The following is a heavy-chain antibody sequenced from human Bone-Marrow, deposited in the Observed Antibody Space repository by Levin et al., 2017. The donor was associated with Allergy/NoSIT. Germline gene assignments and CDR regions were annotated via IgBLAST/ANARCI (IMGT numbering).Heavy chain of an antibody. D-gene: IGHD3-9*01. CDR2: INPSGGTT. CDR3: ARSPDSRYFAWSLSYSWFDP. Sequence: ASVKVSCKASGYTFTRNYMHWVRQAPGQGLEWMGVINPSGGTTTYAQKFQGRVTMTRDTSTSIVYMELSSLRSEDTAVYYCARSPDSRYFAWSLSYSWFDPRGQGTLVTVSS. V-gene: IGHV1-46*01. CDR1: GYTFTRNY. J-gene: IGHJ5*02.